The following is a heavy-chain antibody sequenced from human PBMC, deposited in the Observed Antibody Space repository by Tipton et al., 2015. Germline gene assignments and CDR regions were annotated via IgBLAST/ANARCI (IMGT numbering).Heavy chain of an antibody. V-gene: IGHV4-39*07. D-gene: IGHD3-10*01. CDR3: ARGSGSGLVDS. Sequence: GLVKPSETLSLTCTVSGGSISRSSYNWGWIRQPPGKGLEWIGSIHYSGSTYYNPSLKSRVTISVDTSKNQFSLKLSSVTAADTAVYYCARGSGSGLVDSWGQGTLVTVSS. CDR2: IHYSGST. CDR1: GGSISRSSYN. J-gene: IGHJ4*02.